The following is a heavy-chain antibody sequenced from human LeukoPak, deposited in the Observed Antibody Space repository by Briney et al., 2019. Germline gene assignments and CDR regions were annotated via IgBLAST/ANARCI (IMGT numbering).Heavy chain of an antibody. Sequence: GGSLRLSCAASGFTFDDYAMHWVRQAPGKGLEWVSGISWNNGSIGYADSVKGRFTISRDNAKNSLYLQMNSLRAEDMALYYCAKDTTAVLHAFDIWGQGTMVTVSS. D-gene: IGHD6-19*01. CDR3: AKDTTAVLHAFDI. CDR1: GFTFDDYA. CDR2: ISWNNGSI. J-gene: IGHJ3*02. V-gene: IGHV3-9*03.